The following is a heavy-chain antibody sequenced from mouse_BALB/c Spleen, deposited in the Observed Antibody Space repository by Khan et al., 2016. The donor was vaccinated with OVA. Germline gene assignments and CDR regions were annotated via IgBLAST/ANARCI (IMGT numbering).Heavy chain of an antibody. CDR2: ISTYSGNT. D-gene: IGHD2-3*01. Sequence: QVRLQQSGPELVRPGVSVKISCKGSGYIFTDYAMHWVKQSHAKSLEWIGLISTYSGNTNYNQKFKGKATLTVDKSSSPAYMELARWTSDDYAISYCARPDYDGYYDYWGQGTTLTVSS. CDR1: GYIFTDYA. J-gene: IGHJ2*01. V-gene: IGHV1S137*01. CDR3: ARPDYDGYYDY.